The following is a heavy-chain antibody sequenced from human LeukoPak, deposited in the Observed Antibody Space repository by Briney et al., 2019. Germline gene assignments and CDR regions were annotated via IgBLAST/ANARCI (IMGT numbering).Heavy chain of an antibody. J-gene: IGHJ4*02. D-gene: IGHD6-13*01. CDR1: GFTFSSYA. Sequence: GGSLRLSCAASGFTFSSYAMSWVRQAPRKGLEWVSTISGSGGSTYYVDSVKGRFTISRDNSKNTLYLQMNSLRAEDTAVYYCAKDRLMGSSWYYLDYWGQGTLVTVSS. V-gene: IGHV3-23*01. CDR3: AKDRLMGSSWYYLDY. CDR2: ISGSGGST.